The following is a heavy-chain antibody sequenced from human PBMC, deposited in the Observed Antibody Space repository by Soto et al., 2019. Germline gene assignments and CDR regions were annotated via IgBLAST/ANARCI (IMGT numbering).Heavy chain of an antibody. CDR2: ISSSSSYI. CDR3: ARAEGWFEP. Sequence: EVQLVESGGGLVKPGGSLRLSCAASGFTFSSYSMNWVRQAPGKVLEWVSSISSSSSYIYYAYAVKGRVTISRDNAKNSLYLQMNSLRAEDTAVYYCARAEGWFEPWGQGSLVTVSS. V-gene: IGHV3-21*01. J-gene: IGHJ5*02. CDR1: GFTFSSYS.